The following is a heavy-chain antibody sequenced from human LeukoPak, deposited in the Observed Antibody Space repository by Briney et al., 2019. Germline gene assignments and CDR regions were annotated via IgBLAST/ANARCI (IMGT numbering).Heavy chain of an antibody. J-gene: IGHJ4*02. V-gene: IGHV3-11*06. D-gene: IGHD6-13*01. Sequence: GGSLRLSCAASGFTFSDYYMSWIRQAPGKGLEWVSCISSSSSYTNYADSVKGRFTISRDNAKNSLYLQMNSLRAEDTAVYYCAREEEAAAVDYWGQGTLVTVSS. CDR3: AREEEAAAVDY. CDR1: GFTFSDYY. CDR2: ISSSSSYT.